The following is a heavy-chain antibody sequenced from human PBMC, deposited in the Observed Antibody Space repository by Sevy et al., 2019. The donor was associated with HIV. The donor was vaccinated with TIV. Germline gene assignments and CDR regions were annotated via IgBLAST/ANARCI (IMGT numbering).Heavy chain of an antibody. Sequence: GGSLRLSCAASGFTFSSYATSWVRQAPGKGLEWVSAISGSGGSTYYADSVKGRFTISRENSKNTRYLQMNSLRAEDTAVYYCAKFALRPTPEETIFGVVIWGYWGQGTLVTVSS. J-gene: IGHJ4*02. CDR1: GFTFSSYA. V-gene: IGHV3-23*01. CDR2: ISGSGGST. CDR3: AKFALRPTPEETIFGVVIWGY. D-gene: IGHD3-3*01.